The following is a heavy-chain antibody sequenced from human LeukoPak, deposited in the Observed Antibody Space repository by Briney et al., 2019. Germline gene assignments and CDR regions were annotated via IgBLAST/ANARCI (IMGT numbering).Heavy chain of an antibody. CDR3: ARGGYYGSGNDFRFDP. V-gene: IGHV4-39*07. CDR2: INYSGRT. Sequence: SETLSLTCTISDDSISNNRYFWAWIRQPPGKGLEWIGSINYSGRTYYNPSLKSRLTMSVDTAKRQFSLKLISVTAADTAVYYCARGGYYGSGNDFRFDPWGQGTLVTVSS. D-gene: IGHD3-10*01. CDR1: DDSISNNRYF. J-gene: IGHJ5*02.